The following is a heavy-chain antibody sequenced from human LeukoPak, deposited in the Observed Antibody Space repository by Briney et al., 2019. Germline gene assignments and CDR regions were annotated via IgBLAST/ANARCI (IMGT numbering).Heavy chain of an antibody. CDR3: ARVGRIYDILTGYHYYFDY. V-gene: IGHV4-59*01. J-gene: IGHJ4*02. Sequence: PSETLSLTCTVSGGSISSYYWSWIRQPPGKGLEWIGYIYYSGSTNYNPSLKSRVTISVDTSKNQFSQKLSSVTAADTAVYYCARVGRIYDILTGYHYYFDYWGQGTRVTVSS. CDR1: GGSISSYY. D-gene: IGHD3-9*01. CDR2: IYYSGST.